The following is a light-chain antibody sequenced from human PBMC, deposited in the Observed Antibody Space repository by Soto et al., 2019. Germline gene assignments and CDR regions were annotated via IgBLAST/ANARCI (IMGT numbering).Light chain of an antibody. V-gene: IGLV3-21*04. J-gene: IGLJ7*01. CDR2: YDS. CDR3: QVWNTTSDHAV. CDR1: NIGSKS. Sequence: SYELTQPPSVSVAPGKTARITCAENNIGSKSVHWYQQKPGQAPVVVIYYDSDRPSGIPERFSGSNSGNTATLTISRVEAGDEADYYCQVWNTTSDHAVFGGGTQLTVL.